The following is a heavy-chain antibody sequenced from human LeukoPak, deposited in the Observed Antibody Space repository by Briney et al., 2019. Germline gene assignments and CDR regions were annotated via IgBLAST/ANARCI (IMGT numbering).Heavy chain of an antibody. J-gene: IGHJ4*02. CDR3: SRGHLALDY. Sequence: SETLSLTCSVSGGSISSHFWSWIRQPPGKRLEWIGYIYYSGDTNYSPSLKSRVTISVDMSKNQLSLKLSSVTAADTAVYYCSRGHLALDYWGQGTLVTVSS. CDR2: IYYSGDT. V-gene: IGHV4-59*11. CDR1: GGSISSHF.